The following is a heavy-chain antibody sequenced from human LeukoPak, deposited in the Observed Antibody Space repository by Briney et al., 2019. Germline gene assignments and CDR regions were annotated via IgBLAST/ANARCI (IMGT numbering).Heavy chain of an antibody. V-gene: IGHV3-21*01. J-gene: IGHJ3*02. Sequence: PGGSLRLSCAASGFTFSSYGMHWVRQAPGKGLEWVSSISSSSSYIYYADSVKGRFTISRDNAKNSLYLQMNSLRAEDTAVYYCARGHGVVAASDDAFDIWGQGTMVTVSS. CDR2: ISSSSSYI. D-gene: IGHD2-2*01. CDR1: GFTFSSYG. CDR3: ARGHGVVAASDDAFDI.